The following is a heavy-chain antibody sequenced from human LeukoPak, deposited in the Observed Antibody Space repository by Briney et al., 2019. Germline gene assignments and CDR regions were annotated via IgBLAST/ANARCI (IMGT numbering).Heavy chain of an antibody. CDR2: IYTSGST. Sequence: SETLSLTCTVSGGSISSYYWSWIRQPPGKGLEWIGYIYTSGSTNYNPSLKSRVTISVDTSKNQFSLKLSSVTAADTAVYYCARGRVCSSTSCYGYYYYYMDVWGKGTTVTVSS. CDR1: GGSISSYY. V-gene: IGHV4-4*09. D-gene: IGHD2-2*01. J-gene: IGHJ6*03. CDR3: ARGRVCSSTSCYGYYYYYMDV.